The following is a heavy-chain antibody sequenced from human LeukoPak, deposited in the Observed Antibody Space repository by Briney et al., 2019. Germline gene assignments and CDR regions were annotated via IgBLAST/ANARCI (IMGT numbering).Heavy chain of an antibody. CDR3: ARAPYSGSRASI. Sequence: QPGGSLRLSCAASGFPFSSYEMNWVRQASGKGLEWVPYISSSGSTIYYADSVKGRFTISRDNAKNSLYLQMNSLRAEDTAVYYCARAPYSGSRASIWGQGTMVTVSS. D-gene: IGHD1-26*01. J-gene: IGHJ3*02. V-gene: IGHV3-48*03. CDR1: GFPFSSYE. CDR2: ISSSGSTI.